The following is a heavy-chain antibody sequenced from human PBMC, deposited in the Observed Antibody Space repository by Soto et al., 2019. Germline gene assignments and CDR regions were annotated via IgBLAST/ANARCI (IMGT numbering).Heavy chain of an antibody. CDR2: LYYSGST. V-gene: IGHV4-39*01. CDR1: GGSISSSSYY. J-gene: IGHJ3*02. Sequence: QLQLQESGPGLVKPSETLSLTCTVSGGSISSSSYYWGWIRQPPGKGLELIGSLYYSGSTYYNPSLKGRVTISVDTSKNQFPLKLSSATDAESAEYYCANCGGDGADGAFDIWGQGTMVTVSS. CDR3: ANCGGDGADGAFDI. D-gene: IGHD2-21*02.